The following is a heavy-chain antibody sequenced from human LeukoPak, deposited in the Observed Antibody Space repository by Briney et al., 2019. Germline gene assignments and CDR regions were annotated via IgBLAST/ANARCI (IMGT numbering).Heavy chain of an antibody. CDR2: INPNTGGT. V-gene: IGHV1-2*02. D-gene: IGHD3-9*01. CDR3: ARVRYFDSTVDY. J-gene: IGHJ4*02. Sequence: GASVKVSCKASGYTFTGYYMHWVRQAPGQGLEWMGWINPNTGGTNYAQKFQGRVTMTRDTSISTAYMELSRLRSDDTAIYYCARVRYFDSTVDYWGQGTLVTVSS. CDR1: GYTFTGYY.